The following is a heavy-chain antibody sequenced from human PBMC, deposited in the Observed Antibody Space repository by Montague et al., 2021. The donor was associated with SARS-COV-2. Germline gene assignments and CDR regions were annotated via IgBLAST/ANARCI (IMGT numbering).Heavy chain of an antibody. Sequence: SLRLSCAASGFTFSSYAVHWVRQAPGKGLEWVAVISYDGSNKYYADSVKGRFTISRDNSKNTLYLQMNSLRAEDTVVYYCARPLIWSGYFVDAFDIWGQGTMVTVSS. CDR1: GFTFSSYA. CDR2: ISYDGSNK. CDR3: ARPLIWSGYFVDAFDI. V-gene: IGHV3-30-3*01. D-gene: IGHD3-3*01. J-gene: IGHJ3*02.